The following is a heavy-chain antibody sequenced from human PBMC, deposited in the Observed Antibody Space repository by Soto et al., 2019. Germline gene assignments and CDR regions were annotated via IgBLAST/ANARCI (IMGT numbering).Heavy chain of an antibody. CDR2: IYHSGST. CDR1: GGSISSGGYS. J-gene: IGHJ3*02. CDR3: ARAHGSGWGAFDI. V-gene: IGHV4-30-2*01. D-gene: IGHD3-10*01. Sequence: QLQLQESGSGLVKPSQTLSLTCAVSGGSISSGGYSGSWIRQPPGKGLEWLGYIYHSGSTYDNPALKSRVTIAVDRPKNQFSLKLSSVTAADTAVYYCARAHGSGWGAFDIWGQGTMVTVSS.